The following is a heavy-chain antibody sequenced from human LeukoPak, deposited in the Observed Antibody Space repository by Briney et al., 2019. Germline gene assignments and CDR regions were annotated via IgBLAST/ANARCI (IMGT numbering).Heavy chain of an antibody. V-gene: IGHV3-30*02. J-gene: IGHJ4*02. CDR3: AKIGGTYYYGSGSSQFGY. Sequence: GGSLRLSCAASGFTLSSYGMHWVRQAPGKGLEWVAFIRYDGSNKYYADSVKGRFTISRDNSKNTLYLQMNSLRAEDTAVYYCAKIGGTYYYGSGSSQFGYWGQGTLVTVSS. CDR2: IRYDGSNK. D-gene: IGHD3-10*01. CDR1: GFTLSSYG.